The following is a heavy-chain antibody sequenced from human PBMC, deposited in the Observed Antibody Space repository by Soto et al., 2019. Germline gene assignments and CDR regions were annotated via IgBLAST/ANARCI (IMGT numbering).Heavy chain of an antibody. D-gene: IGHD6-13*01. CDR2: IYYSGST. V-gene: IGHV4-61*01. CDR1: GGSVSSGSYY. Sequence: SETLSLTCTVSGGSVSSGSYYWSWIRQPPGKGLEWIGYIYYSGSTNYNPSLKSRVTISADTSKNQFSLKLSSVTAADTAVYYCARGNIAAAGTATDYYNYYGMDVWGQGTTVTVSS. CDR3: ARGNIAAAGTATDYYNYYGMDV. J-gene: IGHJ6*02.